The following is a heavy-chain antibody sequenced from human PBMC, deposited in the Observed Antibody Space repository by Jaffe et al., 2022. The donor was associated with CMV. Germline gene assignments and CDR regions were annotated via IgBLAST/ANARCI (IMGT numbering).Heavy chain of an antibody. D-gene: IGHD5-12*01. J-gene: IGHJ6*03. V-gene: IGHV3-21*01. CDR1: GFTFSSYS. CDR3: ARSISGYDLDYYYYYMDV. Sequence: EVQLVESGGGLVKPGGSLRLSCAASGFTFSSYSMNWVRQAPGKGLEWVSSISSSSSYIYYADSVKGRFTISRDNAKNSLYLQMNSLRAEDTAVYYCARSISGYDLDYYYYYMDVWGKGTTVTVSS. CDR2: ISSSSSYI.